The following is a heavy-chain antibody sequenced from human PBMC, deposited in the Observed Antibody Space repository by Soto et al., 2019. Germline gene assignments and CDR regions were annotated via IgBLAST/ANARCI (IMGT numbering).Heavy chain of an antibody. Sequence: QVQLVESGGGVVQPGRSLRLSCAASGFTFSSYGMHWVRQAPGKGLEWVAVIWYDGSNKYYADSVKGRFTISRDNSKNTLYLQMNSLRAEDTAVYYCARACDYGTEGVDYWGQGTLVTVSS. CDR1: GFTFSSYG. D-gene: IGHD4-17*01. CDR3: ARACDYGTEGVDY. J-gene: IGHJ4*02. V-gene: IGHV3-33*01. CDR2: IWYDGSNK.